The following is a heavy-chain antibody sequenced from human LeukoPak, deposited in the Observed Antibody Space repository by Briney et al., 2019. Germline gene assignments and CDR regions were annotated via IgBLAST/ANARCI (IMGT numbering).Heavy chain of an antibody. Sequence: ASVKVSCKTSGYTFTDYYVHWVRRAPGLGLEWMGVINPGGGRTTYAQKFQDRVNMTRDTSTSTVYMELSGLTSADTAVYFCAKVTSPARRGRTLVAAAATPFDYWGQGTLVTVSS. D-gene: IGHD2-15*01. CDR1: GYTFTDYY. J-gene: IGHJ4*02. CDR3: AKVTSPARRGRTLVAAAATPFDY. CDR2: INPGGGRT. V-gene: IGHV1-46*01.